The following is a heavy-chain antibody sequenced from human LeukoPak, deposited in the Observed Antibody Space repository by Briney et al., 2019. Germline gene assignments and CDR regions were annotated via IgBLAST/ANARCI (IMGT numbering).Heavy chain of an antibody. J-gene: IGHJ4*02. V-gene: IGHV4-34*01. D-gene: IGHD4-17*01. Sequence: PSETLSLTCAVYGGSFSGYYWSWIRQPPGKGLEWIGEINHSGSTNYNPSLNSRVTISVDTSKNQFSLKLNSVTAADTAVYYCARGDSGDYGDYETPYYFDYWGQGTLVTVSS. CDR2: INHSGST. CDR3: ARGDSGDYGDYETPYYFDY. CDR1: GGSFSGYY.